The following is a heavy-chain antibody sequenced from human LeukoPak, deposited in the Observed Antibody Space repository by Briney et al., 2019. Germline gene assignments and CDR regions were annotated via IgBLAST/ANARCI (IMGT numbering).Heavy chain of an antibody. CDR1: GYTFTSFD. D-gene: IGHD6-13*01. Sequence: GASVKVSCKASGYTFTSFDINWVRQATGQGLEWMGWMNPNSGKTGSAQKFQGRVTMTRNTSISTVYMELSSLRSDDTAVYYCARIGGQRRGYMSDAFDIWGQGTTVTVSS. CDR3: ARIGGQRRGYMSDAFDI. CDR2: MNPNSGKT. J-gene: IGHJ3*02. V-gene: IGHV1-8*01.